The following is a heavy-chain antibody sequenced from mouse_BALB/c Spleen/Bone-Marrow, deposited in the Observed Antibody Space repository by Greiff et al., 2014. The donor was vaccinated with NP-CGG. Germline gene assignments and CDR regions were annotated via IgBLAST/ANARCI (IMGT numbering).Heavy chain of an antibody. Sequence: VQLQQSGAELAKPGASVKMSCKASGYTFTSYWMHWVKQRPGQGLEWIGYINPSTGYTDYNQKFNDKATLTADKSSSTAYMQLSSLTSKDSAVYYCARGNPLYAMDYWGQGTSVPVSS. D-gene: IGHD2-1*01. CDR1: GYTFTSYW. CDR2: INPSTGYT. J-gene: IGHJ4*01. CDR3: ARGNPLYAMDY. V-gene: IGHV1-7*01.